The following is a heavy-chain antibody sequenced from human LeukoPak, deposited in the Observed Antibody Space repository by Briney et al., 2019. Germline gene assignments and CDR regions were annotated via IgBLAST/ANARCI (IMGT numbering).Heavy chain of an antibody. CDR1: GVSMSAFP. Sequence: SEPLSLPCTVSGVSMSAFPWSWVRQSPEKGLEWTGCVKTKEETTYNPSLKSRVITSGDTSKSQFSLKLTSVTAADTALYYCATSNDAKIAPFDHWGQGALVTVSS. CDR3: ATSNDAKIAPFDH. CDR2: VKTKEET. J-gene: IGHJ4*02. D-gene: IGHD2-8*01. V-gene: IGHV4-4*09.